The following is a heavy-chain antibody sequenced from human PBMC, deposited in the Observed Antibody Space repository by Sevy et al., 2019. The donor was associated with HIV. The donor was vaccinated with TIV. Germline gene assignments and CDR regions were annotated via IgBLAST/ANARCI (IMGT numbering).Heavy chain of an antibody. D-gene: IGHD3-3*01. CDR3: ARDKYYDFWSGYYEAHYYYYGMDV. CDR2: ISAYNGNT. Sequence: ASVKVSCKASGYTFTSYGISWVRQAPGQGLEWMGWISAYNGNTNYAQKLQGRVTMTTDTSTSTAYMEPRSLRSDDTAVYYCARDKYYDFWSGYYEAHYYYYGMDVWGQRTTVTVSS. CDR1: GYTFTSYG. J-gene: IGHJ6*02. V-gene: IGHV1-18*01.